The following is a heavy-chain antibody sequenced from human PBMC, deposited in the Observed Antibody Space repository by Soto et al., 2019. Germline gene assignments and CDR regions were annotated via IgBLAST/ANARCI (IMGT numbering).Heavy chain of an antibody. V-gene: IGHV4-39*07. Sequence: SETLSLTCTVSGGSISNSRYYWGWIRQPPGKVLEWIGHIYYTGTSYSNPSLKSRVTISVDTSKNQFSLKLSSVTAADTAVYYCARRITIFGVVIPRWNWFDPWGQGTLVTVSS. CDR1: GGSISNSRYY. D-gene: IGHD3-3*01. CDR3: ARRITIFGVVIPRWNWFDP. CDR2: IYYTGTS. J-gene: IGHJ5*02.